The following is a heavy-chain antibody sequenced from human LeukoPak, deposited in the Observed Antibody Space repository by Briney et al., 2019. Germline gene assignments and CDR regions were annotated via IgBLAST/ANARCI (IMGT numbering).Heavy chain of an antibody. CDR2: ISVTSSFI. CDR3: VRELLWFGGPGAFDI. D-gene: IGHD3-10*01. CDR1: GFSFTTHS. Sequence: PGGSLRLSCAASGFSFTTHSMNWVRLAPGKGLEWVSFISVTSSFISYADSVKGRFTISRDNGENSLYLQMNGLRAEDTAVYYCVRELLWFGGPGAFDIWGQGAMVTVSS. J-gene: IGHJ3*02. V-gene: IGHV3-48*01.